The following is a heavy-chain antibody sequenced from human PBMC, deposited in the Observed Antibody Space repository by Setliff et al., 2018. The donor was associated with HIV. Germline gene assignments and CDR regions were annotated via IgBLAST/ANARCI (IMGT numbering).Heavy chain of an antibody. CDR1: GDSTTSSH. CDR3: ARDSGTFTRYFDP. V-gene: IGHV4-4*09. J-gene: IGHJ5*02. Sequence: SETLSLTCTLSGDSTTSSHLSWIRQPPGKGLEWIGYIHISGATSYNPSLERRVTISLDMSKNQFSLTLTSVTAADAAMYYCARDSGTFTRYFDPWGPGTRVTV. CDR2: IHISGAT. D-gene: IGHD1-26*01.